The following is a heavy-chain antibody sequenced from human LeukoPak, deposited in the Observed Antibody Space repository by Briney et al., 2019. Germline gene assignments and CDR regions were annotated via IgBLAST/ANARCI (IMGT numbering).Heavy chain of an antibody. D-gene: IGHD3-10*01. CDR2: IYYSGST. CDR1: RRSLSSLY. CDR3: ARGGIRGGIDNWFDP. J-gene: IGHJ5*02. Sequence: SETLSLTCTVSRRSLSSLYWSWVRQPPGKGLEWIGYIYYSGSTNYNPSLKSRVTISVDMSKNQFSLTLTSVTVADTAFYYCARGGIRGGIDNWFDPWGQGTLVTVSS. V-gene: IGHV4-59*01.